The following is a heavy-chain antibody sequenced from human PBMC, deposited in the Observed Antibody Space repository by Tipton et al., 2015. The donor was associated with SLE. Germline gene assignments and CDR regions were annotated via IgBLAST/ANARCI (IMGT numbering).Heavy chain of an antibody. CDR1: GGSFSGYY. Sequence: TLSLTCAVYGGSFSGYYWSWIRQPPGKGLEWIGEINHSGSTNYNPSLKSRVTISVDTSKNQFSLKLSSVTAADTAVYYCARGLNYYDSSGYYPFSYMDVWGKGTTVTVSS. D-gene: IGHD3-22*01. J-gene: IGHJ6*03. CDR3: ARGLNYYDSSGYYPFSYMDV. V-gene: IGHV4-34*01. CDR2: INHSGST.